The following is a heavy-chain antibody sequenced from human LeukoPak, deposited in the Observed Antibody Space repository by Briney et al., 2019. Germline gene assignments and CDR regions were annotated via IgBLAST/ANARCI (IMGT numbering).Heavy chain of an antibody. Sequence: PGGSLRLSCAASGFTFSSYSMNWVRQAPGKGLEWVSSISSSSYIYYADSVKGRFTISRDNAKNSLYLQMNSLRAEDTAVYYCARVGAITMVRGVIVTPNYGMDVWGQGTTVTVSS. J-gene: IGHJ6*02. V-gene: IGHV3-21*01. CDR1: GFTFSSYS. CDR3: ARVGAITMVRGVIVTPNYGMDV. D-gene: IGHD3-10*01. CDR2: ISSSSYI.